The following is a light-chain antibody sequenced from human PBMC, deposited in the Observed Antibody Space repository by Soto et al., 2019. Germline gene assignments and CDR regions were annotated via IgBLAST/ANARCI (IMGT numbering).Light chain of an antibody. J-gene: IGKJ5*01. CDR2: DAS. CDR3: QLSQQRSSWPPIA. CDR1: ERISHS. V-gene: IGKV3-11*01. Sequence: DIVLTQSPATLSLSPGNRVTLSCRANERISHSLAWYQKRPGQAPRILIYDASFRATGIPERFSGSGSGTDFTPSISSLEPEDFAVYYCQLSQQRSSWPPIAFGQGTRLDLK.